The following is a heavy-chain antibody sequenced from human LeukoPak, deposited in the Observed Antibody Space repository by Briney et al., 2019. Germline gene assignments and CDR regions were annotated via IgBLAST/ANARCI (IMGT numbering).Heavy chain of an antibody. D-gene: IGHD4-17*01. J-gene: IGHJ4*02. CDR1: GGSIRSSTSY. V-gene: IGHV4-39*02. CDR3: AREEANYGIDY. Sequence: PSXTLSLTCTVSGGSIRSSTSYWGWIRQPPGKGLEWIGSIYYSGSTYYSPSLKSRVTMSVDTSKNQFSLKVRSVTAADTAVYYCAREEANYGIDYWGQGALVTVSS. CDR2: IYYSGST.